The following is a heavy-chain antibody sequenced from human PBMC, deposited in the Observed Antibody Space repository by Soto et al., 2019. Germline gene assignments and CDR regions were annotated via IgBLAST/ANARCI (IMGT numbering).Heavy chain of an antibody. CDR1: GGSISSYY. V-gene: IGHV4-59*01. D-gene: IGHD6-19*01. CDR2: IYYSGIT. CDR3: ARHGSGWSNWFDP. Sequence: QVQLQESGPGLVKPSETLSLTCTVSGGSISSYYWSWIRQPPWKGLEWIGYIYYSGITNYNPSLKSRVTISVDTFKNQFSLKLSSVTAADTAVYYGARHGSGWSNWFDPWGQGTLVTVSS. J-gene: IGHJ5*02.